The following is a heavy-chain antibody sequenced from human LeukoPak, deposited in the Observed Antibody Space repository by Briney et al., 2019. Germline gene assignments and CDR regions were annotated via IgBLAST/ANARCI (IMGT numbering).Heavy chain of an antibody. Sequence: GGSLRLSCVASGFTFSSYGMHWVRQAPGKGLEWVAVIWYDGSNKYYADSVKGRFTISRDNSKNTLYLQMNSLRAEDTAVYYCARDRARAGQTPGYWGQGTLVTVSS. CDR1: GFTFSSYG. V-gene: IGHV3-33*08. CDR3: ARDRARAGQTPGY. J-gene: IGHJ4*02. D-gene: IGHD6-6*01. CDR2: IWYDGSNK.